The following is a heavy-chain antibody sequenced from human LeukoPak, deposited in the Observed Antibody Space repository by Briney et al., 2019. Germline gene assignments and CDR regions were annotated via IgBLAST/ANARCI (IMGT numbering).Heavy chain of an antibody. CDR3: ARTTVTTLYYYMDV. D-gene: IGHD4-17*01. Sequence: GGSLRLSCAASGFTVSSNYMSWVRQAPGKGLEWVSVIYSGGSTYYADSVKGRFTISRDNSKNTLYLQMNSLRAEDTAVYYCARTTVTTLYYYMDVWGKGTTVTISS. CDR1: GFTVSSNY. CDR2: IYSGGST. V-gene: IGHV3-66*01. J-gene: IGHJ6*03.